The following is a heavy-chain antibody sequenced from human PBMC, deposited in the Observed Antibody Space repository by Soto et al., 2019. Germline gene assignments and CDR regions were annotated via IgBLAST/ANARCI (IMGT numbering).Heavy chain of an antibody. Sequence: SETLSLTCAVSGGSISSGSYSWSWIRQPPGKGLEWIGYIYHSGSTYYNPSLKSRVTISVDRSKNQFSLKLSSVTAADTAVYYCARGASYYYDSSGYYYFDYWGQGTLVTVSS. D-gene: IGHD3-22*01. V-gene: IGHV4-30-2*01. J-gene: IGHJ4*02. CDR2: IYHSGST. CDR3: ARGASYYYDSSGYYYFDY. CDR1: GGSISSGSYS.